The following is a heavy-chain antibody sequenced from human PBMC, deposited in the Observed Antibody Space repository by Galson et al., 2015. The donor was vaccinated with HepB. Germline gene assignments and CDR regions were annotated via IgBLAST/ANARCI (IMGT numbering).Heavy chain of an antibody. CDR2: ISYDGGNK. J-gene: IGHJ3*02. Sequence: SLRLSCAASGFTFSSYGMRWVRQAPGKGLEWVALISYDGGNKYYADSVKGRFTITRDNSKNTMNLQMNSLRAEDTAVYYCAKTWGRGGPPAYAFGIWGQGTMVTVSS. D-gene: IGHD3-16*01. CDR3: AKTWGRGGPPAYAFGI. CDR1: GFTFSSYG. V-gene: IGHV3-30*18.